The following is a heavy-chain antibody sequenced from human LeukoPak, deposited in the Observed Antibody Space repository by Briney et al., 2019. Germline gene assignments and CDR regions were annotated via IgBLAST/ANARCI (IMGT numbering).Heavy chain of an antibody. V-gene: IGHV3-23*01. CDR1: GFTFSSDA. Sequence: PGGSLRLSCAASGFTFSSDAMTWVRQAPGEGLEWVSTITGSDDTTYCADSVKGRFTISRDYSKNTVHLQLNNLRAEDTAMYYCAKGPQLYSGYHPDYWGQGTLVTVSS. CDR3: AKGPQLYSGYHPDY. CDR2: ITGSDDTT. J-gene: IGHJ4*02. D-gene: IGHD5-12*01.